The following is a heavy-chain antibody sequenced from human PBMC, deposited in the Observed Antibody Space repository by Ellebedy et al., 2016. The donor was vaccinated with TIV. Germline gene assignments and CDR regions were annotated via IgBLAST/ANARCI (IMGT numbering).Heavy chain of an antibody. V-gene: IGHV3-21*01. J-gene: IGHJ4*02. CDR3: ARVEPFYCGSTSCKNLGSDY. CDR1: GFTFNSYS. CDR2: ISSSSSYI. D-gene: IGHD2-2*01. Sequence: GESLKISXAASGFTFNSYSMNWVRKAPGKGLEWVSSISSSSSYIYYADSVKGRFTISRDNAKNSLYLQMNSLRAEDTAVYYCARVEPFYCGSTSCKNLGSDYWGQGTLVTVSS.